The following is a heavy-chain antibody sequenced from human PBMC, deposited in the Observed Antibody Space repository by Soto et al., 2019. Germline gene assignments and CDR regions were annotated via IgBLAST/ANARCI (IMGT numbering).Heavy chain of an antibody. D-gene: IGHD6-6*01. Sequence: DVQLVESGGGLVQPGRSLRLSCAASGFTFDDYAMHWVRQAPGKGLEWVSGISWNSGSIGYADSVKGRFTISRDNAKNSLYLQMNSLRAEDTALYYCAKDRYSSSSPEGEYFDYWGQGTLVTVSS. CDR2: ISWNSGSI. J-gene: IGHJ4*02. CDR3: AKDRYSSSSPEGEYFDY. V-gene: IGHV3-9*01. CDR1: GFTFDDYA.